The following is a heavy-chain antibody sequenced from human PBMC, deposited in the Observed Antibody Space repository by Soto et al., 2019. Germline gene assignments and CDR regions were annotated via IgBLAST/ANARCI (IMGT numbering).Heavy chain of an antibody. J-gene: IGHJ4*02. CDR2: ISYDGSNK. CDR3: AKRTSYSSIPFDY. V-gene: IGHV3-30*18. D-gene: IGHD6-13*01. CDR1: GFTFSSYG. Sequence: PGGSLRLSCAASGFTFSSYGMHWVRQAPGKGLEWVAVISYDGSNKYYADSVKGRFTISRDNSKNTLYLQMNSLRAEDTAVYYCAKRTSYSSIPFDYWGQGTLVNVS.